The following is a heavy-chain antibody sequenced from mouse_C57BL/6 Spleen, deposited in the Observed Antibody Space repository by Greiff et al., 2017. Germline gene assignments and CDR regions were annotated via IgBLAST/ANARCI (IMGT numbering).Heavy chain of an antibody. CDR3: ASYGSSYAMDY. CDR2: IYPGDGDT. Sequence: QVQLQQSGAELVKPGASVKISCKASGYAFSSYWMNWVKQRPGKGLEWIGQIYPGDGDTNYNGKFKGKATLTADKSSSTAYMQLSSLTSEDAAVYFCASYGSSYAMDYWGQGTSVTVSS. CDR1: GYAFSSYW. D-gene: IGHD1-1*01. J-gene: IGHJ4*01. V-gene: IGHV1-80*01.